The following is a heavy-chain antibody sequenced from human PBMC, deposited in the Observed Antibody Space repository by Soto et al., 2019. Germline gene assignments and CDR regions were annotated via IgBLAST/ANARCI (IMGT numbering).Heavy chain of an antibody. J-gene: IGHJ5*02. Sequence: PGGSLRLSCAASGFLISANAMSWVRQAPGGGLEWVSTISGSAGVAFYADSVRGRFIISRDISKDTLYLQLNTLRADDMARYYCVKGSVWTLFDPWGQGILVTVSS. CDR3: VKGSVWTLFDP. D-gene: IGHD2-21*01. V-gene: IGHV3-23*01. CDR1: GFLISANA. CDR2: ISGSAGVA.